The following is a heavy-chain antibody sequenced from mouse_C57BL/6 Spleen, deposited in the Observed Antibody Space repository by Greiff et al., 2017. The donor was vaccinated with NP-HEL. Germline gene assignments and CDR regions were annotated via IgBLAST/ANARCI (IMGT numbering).Heavy chain of an antibody. CDR3: ARSPSRYWYFDV. CDR2: IHPNSGST. CDR1: GYTFTSYW. Sequence: QVQLQQPGAELVKPGASVKLSCKASGYTFTSYWMHWVKQRPGQGLEWIGMIHPNSGSTNYNEKFKSKATLTVDKSSSTAYMQLSSLTSEDSAVYYCARSPSRYWYFDVWGTGTTVTVSS. J-gene: IGHJ1*03. V-gene: IGHV1-64*01.